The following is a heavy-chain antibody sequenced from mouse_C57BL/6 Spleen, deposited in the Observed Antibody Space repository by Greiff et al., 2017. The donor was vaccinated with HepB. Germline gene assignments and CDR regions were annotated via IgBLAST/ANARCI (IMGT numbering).Heavy chain of an antibody. V-gene: IGHV5-17*01. CDR2: ISSGSSTI. CDR1: GFTFSDYG. CDR3: ARTVVAHYAMDY. Sequence: EVKLMESGGGLVKPGGSLKLSCAASGFTFSDYGMHWVRQAPEKGLEWVAYISSGSSTIYYADTVKGRFTISRDNAKNTLFLQMTSLRSEDTAMYYCARTVVAHYAMDYWGQGTSVTVSS. D-gene: IGHD1-1*01. J-gene: IGHJ4*01.